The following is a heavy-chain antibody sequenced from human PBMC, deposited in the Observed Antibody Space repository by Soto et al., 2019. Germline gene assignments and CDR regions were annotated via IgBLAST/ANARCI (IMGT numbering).Heavy chain of an antibody. Sequence: SETLSLTCTVSGGSISSGGYYWSWIRQHPGKGLEWIGYIYYSGSTYYNPSLKSRVTISVDTSKNQFSLKLSSVTAADTAVYYCAGDEFSEAVAGFDEKSYGMDVWGQGTTVTVSS. J-gene: IGHJ6*02. D-gene: IGHD6-19*01. CDR3: AGDEFSEAVAGFDEKSYGMDV. CDR1: GGSISSGGYY. V-gene: IGHV4-31*03. CDR2: IYYSGST.